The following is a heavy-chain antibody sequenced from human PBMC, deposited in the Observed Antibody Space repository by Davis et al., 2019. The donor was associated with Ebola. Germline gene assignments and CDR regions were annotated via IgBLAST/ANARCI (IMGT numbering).Heavy chain of an antibody. Sequence: MPSETLSLTCAVYGGSFSGYYWSWIRQPPGKGLEWIGEINHSGSTNYNPSLKSRVTISVDKSKNQFSLKLSSVTAADTAVYYCARGYYDYVWGSYRPKFFDYWGQGTLVTVSS. J-gene: IGHJ4*02. CDR2: INHSGST. V-gene: IGHV4-34*01. D-gene: IGHD3-16*02. CDR1: GGSFSGYY. CDR3: ARGYYDYVWGSYRPKFFDY.